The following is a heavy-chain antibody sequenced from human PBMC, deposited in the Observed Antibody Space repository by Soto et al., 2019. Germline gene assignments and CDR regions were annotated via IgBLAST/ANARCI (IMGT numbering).Heavy chain of an antibody. CDR3: ATSSRGKPPYCNCIDV. Sequence: GESLKISCKGSGYSFTSYWIGWVRQMHGKGLEWMGIIYPGDSDTRYSPSFQGQVTISADKSISTAYLKWSSLKASDTAMYYCATSSRGKPPYCNCIDVCDKESTCTVSS. J-gene: IGHJ6*04. CDR1: GYSFTSYW. CDR2: IYPGDSDT. D-gene: IGHD3-16*01. V-gene: IGHV5-51*01.